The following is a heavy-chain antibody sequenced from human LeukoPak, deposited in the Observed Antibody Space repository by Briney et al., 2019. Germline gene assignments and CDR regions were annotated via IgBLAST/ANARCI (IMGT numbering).Heavy chain of an antibody. CDR2: IYTSGST. CDR3: ARVQRDAFDI. Sequence: SETLSLTCTVSGGSISSGSYYWSWIRQPAGKGLEWIGRIYTSGSTNYNPSLKSRVTISVDTSKNQFSLKLSSVTAADTAVYYCARVQRDAFDIWGQGTMVTVSS. CDR1: GGSISSGSYY. J-gene: IGHJ3*02. V-gene: IGHV4-61*02.